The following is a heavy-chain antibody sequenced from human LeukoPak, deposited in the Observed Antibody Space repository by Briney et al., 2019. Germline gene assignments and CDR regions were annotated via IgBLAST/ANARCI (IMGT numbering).Heavy chain of an antibody. CDR2: IYHSGST. CDR3: ARDGDHRYFDY. CDR1: GGSISSSSYY. D-gene: IGHD4-17*01. J-gene: IGHJ4*02. V-gene: IGHV4-39*07. Sequence: SETLALTCTVSGGSISSSSYYWGWIRQPPGKGLEWIGYIYHSGSTYYNPSLKSRVTISVDRSKNQFSLKLSSVTAADTAVYYCARDGDHRYFDYWGQGTLVTVSS.